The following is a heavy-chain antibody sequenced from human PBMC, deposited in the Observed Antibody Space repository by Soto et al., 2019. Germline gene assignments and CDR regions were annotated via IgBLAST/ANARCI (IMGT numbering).Heavy chain of an antibody. CDR3: ARDPATMAVGGWFDP. V-gene: IGHV1-69*06. J-gene: IGHJ5*02. CDR1: GGTFRSYA. CDR2: IIPIFGTV. Sequence: QVPLVQSGAEVKKPGSSVKVSCKASGGTFRSYAISWVRQAPGQGLEWMGGIIPIFGTVNYAQKFQGRVTITADKSTSTAYMDLSTLRSEDTAMYYCARDPATMAVGGWFDPWGQGTLVTVSS. D-gene: IGHD6-19*01.